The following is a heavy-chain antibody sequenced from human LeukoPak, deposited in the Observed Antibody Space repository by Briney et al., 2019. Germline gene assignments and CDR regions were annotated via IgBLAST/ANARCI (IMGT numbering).Heavy chain of an antibody. J-gene: IGHJ4*02. CDR1: GFTFSNYA. CDR3: AKSRVYYDFDY. CDR2: IIGSGGST. Sequence: GGSLRLSCAASGFTFSNYAMTWVRQTPGEELERVSTIIGSGGSTYYADFVEGRFTISRDNSKNTLFLQVNSLRADDTAVYYCAKSRVYYDFDYWGQGTLVTVSS. D-gene: IGHD3-10*01. V-gene: IGHV3-23*01.